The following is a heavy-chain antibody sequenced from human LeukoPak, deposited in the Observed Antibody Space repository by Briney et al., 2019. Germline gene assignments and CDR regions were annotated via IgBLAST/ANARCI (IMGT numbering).Heavy chain of an antibody. V-gene: IGHV4-38-2*01. CDR3: ARLRNMIFGVADSFYFDY. CDR1: GYSISSGYY. J-gene: IGHJ4*02. D-gene: IGHD3/OR15-3a*01. CDR2: FFHSGNT. Sequence: SETLSLTRVVSGYSISSGYYWGWIRQPPGKGLEWIGSFFHSGNTYHNPSLKSRVTISVDTSKNQFSLRLSSVTAADTAVYYCARLRNMIFGVADSFYFDYWGQGTLVTVSS.